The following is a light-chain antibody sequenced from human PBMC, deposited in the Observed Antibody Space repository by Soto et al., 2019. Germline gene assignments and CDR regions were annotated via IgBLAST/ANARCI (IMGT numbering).Light chain of an antibody. J-gene: IGLJ1*01. CDR3: SSYTTSAPYV. Sequence: ALAQPASVSGSPGQSITISCTGTSSDVGAYNFVSWYQHHPGRAPKLIIYEVAIRPSGVSNRFSGSKSGNTASLTISGLQAEDEADYYCSSYTTSAPYVFGSGTKVTVL. CDR1: SSDVGAYNF. V-gene: IGLV2-14*01. CDR2: EVA.